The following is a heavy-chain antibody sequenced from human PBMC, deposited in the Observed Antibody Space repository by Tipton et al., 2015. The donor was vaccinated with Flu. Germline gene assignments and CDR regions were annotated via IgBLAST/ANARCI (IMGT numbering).Heavy chain of an antibody. V-gene: IGHV3-53*01. CDR3: ARSSSSDFDY. CDR1: GFSVSSNY. CDR2: IYSGGRT. D-gene: IGHD6-6*01. Sequence: SLRLSCAASGFSVSSNYMSWVRQAPGKGLEWVSVIYSGGRTYYADSVKGRFTISRDNFKNTLYLQMNSLRAEDTAVYFCARSSSSDFDYWGQGTLVTVSS. J-gene: IGHJ4*02.